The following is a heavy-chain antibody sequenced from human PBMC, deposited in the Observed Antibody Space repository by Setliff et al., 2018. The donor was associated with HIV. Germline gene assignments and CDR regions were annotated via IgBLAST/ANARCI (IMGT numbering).Heavy chain of an antibody. D-gene: IGHD3-3*01. CDR1: GGTFSDYA. CDR2: VIPVFGTG. J-gene: IGHJ4*01. CDR3: ARVPSPFVQEGYFDD. Sequence: SVKVSCKVSGGTFSDYAVTWVRQAPGQGLEWMGGVIPVFGTGNYAQKFQGRVTITTDESTRTAYMELRSLRSEDTAVYYCARVPSPFVQEGYFDDWGQGTLVTVSS. V-gene: IGHV1-69*05.